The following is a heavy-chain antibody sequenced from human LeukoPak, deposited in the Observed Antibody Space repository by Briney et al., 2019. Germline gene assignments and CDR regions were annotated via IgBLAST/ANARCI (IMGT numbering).Heavy chain of an antibody. V-gene: IGHV5-51*01. CDR2: IYPGDSDT. CDR1: GYSFTTNW. J-gene: IGHJ4*02. Sequence: GESLKISCKVSGYSFTTNWIGWVRQMPGRGLEWMGIIYPGDSDTRYSPAFQGQVTISADKSISTAYLHWSSLKASDTAMYYCVRRTVSTSGVGYYFEYWGQGTLVTVSS. CDR3: VRRTVSTSGVGYYFEY. D-gene: IGHD4-17*01.